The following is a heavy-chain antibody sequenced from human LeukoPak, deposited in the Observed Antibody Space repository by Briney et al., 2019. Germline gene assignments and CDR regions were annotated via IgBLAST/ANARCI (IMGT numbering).Heavy chain of an antibody. CDR3: ATDYYGSGSYSPQAFDI. J-gene: IGHJ3*02. CDR2: FGPEDGET. Sequence: EASVKVSCKVSGYTLTELSMHWVRQAPGKGLEWMGGFGPEDGETIYAQKFQGRVTMTEDTSTDTAYMELSSLRSEDTAVYFCATDYYGSGSYSPQAFDIWGQGTMVTVSS. V-gene: IGHV1-24*01. D-gene: IGHD3-10*01. CDR1: GYTLTELS.